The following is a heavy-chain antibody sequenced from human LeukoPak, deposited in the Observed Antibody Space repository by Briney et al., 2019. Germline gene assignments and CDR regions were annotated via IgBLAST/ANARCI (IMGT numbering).Heavy chain of an antibody. CDR3: ARHRSYYYYYMDV. CDR2: INHSGST. Sequence: PSETLSLTCAVSGGSFSGYYWSWIRQPPGKGLEWIGEINHSGSTNYNPSLKSRVTISVDTSKNQYSLKLSSVTAADTAVYYCARHRSYYYYYMDVWGKGTTVTVSS. V-gene: IGHV4-34*01. CDR1: GGSFSGYY. J-gene: IGHJ6*03.